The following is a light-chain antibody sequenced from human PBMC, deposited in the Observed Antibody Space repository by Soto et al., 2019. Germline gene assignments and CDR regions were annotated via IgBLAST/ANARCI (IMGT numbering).Light chain of an antibody. Sequence: EIVMTQSPATLSVSPGERATLSCRASQSVGTYLAWYQQKPGQAPRLLIYGASTRAAGISSRFSGGGSGTEFTLTISSLQSEDLAIYYCQQYNDWPRTLGQGTKVGI. J-gene: IGKJ1*01. CDR3: QQYNDWPRT. CDR2: GAS. V-gene: IGKV3-15*01. CDR1: QSVGTY.